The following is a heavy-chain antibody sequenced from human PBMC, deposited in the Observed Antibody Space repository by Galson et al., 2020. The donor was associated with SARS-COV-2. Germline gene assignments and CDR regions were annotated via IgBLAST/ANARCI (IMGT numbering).Heavy chain of an antibody. D-gene: IGHD3-3*01. CDR1: GFTFDDYA. CDR3: AKEHDVWSGLFDY. V-gene: IGHV3-9*01. J-gene: IGHJ4*02. Sequence: GGSLRLSCAASGFTFDDYAMHWVRQAPGKGMAWVSGISWNSGSIGYADSVKGRCTISRDNAKNSLYLQMNSLRAEDTALYYCAKEHDVWSGLFDYWGQGTLVTVSS. CDR2: ISWNSGSI.